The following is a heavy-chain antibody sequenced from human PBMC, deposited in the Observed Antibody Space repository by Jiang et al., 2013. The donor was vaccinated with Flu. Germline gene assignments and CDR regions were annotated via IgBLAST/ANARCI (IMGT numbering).Heavy chain of an antibody. V-gene: IGHV1-69*06. J-gene: IGHJ4*02. D-gene: IGHD1-26*01. CDR1: GGTFSSYA. CDR3: ARDKTGVGASYYFDY. CDR2: IIPIFGTA. Sequence: SGAEVKKPGSSVKVSCKASGGTFSSYAISWVRQAPGQGLEWMGGIIPIFGTANYAQKFQGRVTITADKSTSTAYMELSSLRSEDTAVYYCARDKTGVGASYYFDYWGQGTLVTVSS.